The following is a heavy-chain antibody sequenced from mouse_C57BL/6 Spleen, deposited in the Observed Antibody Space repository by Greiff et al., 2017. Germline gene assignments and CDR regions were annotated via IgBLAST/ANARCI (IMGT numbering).Heavy chain of an antibody. CDR1: GYTFTSYW. CDR3: ARSGAGDIDD. V-gene: IGHV1-69*01. Sequence: VQLQQPGAELVMPGASVKLSCKASGYTFTSYWMHWVKQRPGQGLEWIGEIDPSDSYTNYNQKFKGKSTLTVDKSSSTAYMQLSSLTSEDSAVYYCARSGAGDIDDWGTGTTVTVSS. CDR2: IDPSDSYT. J-gene: IGHJ1*03. D-gene: IGHD3-3*01.